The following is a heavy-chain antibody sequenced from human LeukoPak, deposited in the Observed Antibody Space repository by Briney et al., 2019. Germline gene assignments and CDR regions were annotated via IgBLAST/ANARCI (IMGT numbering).Heavy chain of an antibody. CDR2: ISYDGSNK. V-gene: IGHV3-30*18. Sequence: GASLRLSCAASGFTFSNYAMSWVRQAPGKGLEWVAVISYDGSNKYYADSVKGRFTISRDNSKNTLYLQMNSLRAEDTAVYYCAKSPYVWGIPEYYFDYWGQGTLVTVSS. CDR1: GFTFSNYA. J-gene: IGHJ4*02. CDR3: AKSPYVWGIPEYYFDY. D-gene: IGHD3-16*01.